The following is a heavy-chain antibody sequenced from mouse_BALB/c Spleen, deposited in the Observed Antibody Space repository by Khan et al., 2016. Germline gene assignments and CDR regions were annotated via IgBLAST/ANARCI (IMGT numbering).Heavy chain of an antibody. Sequence: EVQLKQSGPSLVTPSQPLSLPCSVTGDSITSGYWNWIRKFPGNKLEYMGYISYSGSTYYNPSLKSRISLTLATSKNQYYLQFNSVTTEDTARYYCAGYDGHLVDYWGQGSTRTVSS. V-gene: IGHV3-8*02. CDR3: AGYDGHLVDY. J-gene: IGHJ2*01. CDR1: GDSITSGY. D-gene: IGHD2-3*01. CDR2: ISYSGST.